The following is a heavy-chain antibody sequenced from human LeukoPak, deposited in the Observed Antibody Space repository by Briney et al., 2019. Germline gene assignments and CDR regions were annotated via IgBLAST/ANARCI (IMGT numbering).Heavy chain of an antibody. V-gene: IGHV1-18*01. Sequence: ASVKVSCKASGYTFTSYGISWVRQAPGQGLEWMGWISAYNGNTNYAQKLQGRVTMTTDTSTSTAYMELRSLRSDDTAVYHCARVEYYYDSSGYKPNYFDYWGQGTLVTVSS. CDR3: ARVEYYYDSSGYKPNYFDY. CDR2: ISAYNGNT. D-gene: IGHD3-22*01. J-gene: IGHJ4*02. CDR1: GYTFTSYG.